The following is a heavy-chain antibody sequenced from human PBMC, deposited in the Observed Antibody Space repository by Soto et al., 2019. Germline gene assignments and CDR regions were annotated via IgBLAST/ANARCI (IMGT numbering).Heavy chain of an antibody. J-gene: IGHJ6*03. CDR2: IKSKTDGGTT. CDR3: TTVRVGGGYCGYDWSYYYYDMDV. V-gene: IGHV3-15*01. Sequence: GGSLRLSCAASGFTFSNAWMSWVRQAPGKGLEWVGRIKSKTDGGTTDYAAPVKSRFTISRDDSKNTLYLTMNSPKTEETAVYYSTTVRVGGGYCGYDWSYYYYDMDVWGKGTTVTVSS. CDR1: GFTFSNAW. D-gene: IGHD5-12*01.